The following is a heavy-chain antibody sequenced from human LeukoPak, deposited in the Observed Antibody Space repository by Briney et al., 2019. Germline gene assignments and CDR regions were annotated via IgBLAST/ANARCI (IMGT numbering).Heavy chain of an antibody. CDR1: GFTFSSYG. J-gene: IGHJ4*02. CDR2: IRYDGSNK. Sequence: GGSLRLSCAASGFTFSSYGMHWVRQAPGKGLEWVAFIRYDGSNKYYADSVKGRFTISRDNSKNTLYLQMNSLRAEDTALYYCARDYYDSSGYYYRTFDYWGQGTLVTVSS. D-gene: IGHD3-22*01. V-gene: IGHV3-30*02. CDR3: ARDYYDSSGYYYRTFDY.